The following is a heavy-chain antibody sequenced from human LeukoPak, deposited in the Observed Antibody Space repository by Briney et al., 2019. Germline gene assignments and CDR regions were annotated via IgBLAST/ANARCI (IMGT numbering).Heavy chain of an antibody. CDR2: IYRGGST. CDR3: ARGGAYGSGNHYRGGAFDI. CDR1: GFSVSDNY. D-gene: IGHD3-10*01. J-gene: IGHJ3*02. V-gene: IGHV3-53*01. Sequence: GGSLRLSCATSGFSVSDNYMTWVRQAPGKGLEWVSVIYRGGSTYFADSVKGRFTISRDNSKNMVYLQMNSLRVEDTAVYYCARGGAYGSGNHYRGGAFDIWGQGTMVTVSS.